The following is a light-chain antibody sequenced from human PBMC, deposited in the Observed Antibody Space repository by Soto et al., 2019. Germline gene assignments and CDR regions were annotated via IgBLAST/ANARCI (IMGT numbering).Light chain of an antibody. V-gene: IGLV2-8*01. CDR1: SSDVGGYNC. Sequence: QSALTQPPSASGSPGPSIAIPCTGTSSDVGGYNCVSWYQQHPGKAPKLMIYEVNKRPSGVPDRFSGSKSGNTASLTISGLQAEDEADYYCSSYAGSSNVFGTGTKVTVL. CDR2: EVN. J-gene: IGLJ1*01. CDR3: SSYAGSSNV.